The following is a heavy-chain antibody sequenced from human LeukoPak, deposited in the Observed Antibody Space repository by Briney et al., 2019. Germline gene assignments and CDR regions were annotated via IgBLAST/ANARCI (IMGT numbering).Heavy chain of an antibody. V-gene: IGHV3-23*01. CDR2: ISGSGPST. CDR1: GFIFQNYA. Sequence: GGSLRLSCAASGFIFQNYAMSWVRQAPGKGLEWASSISGSGPSTDYADSVKGRFTISRDKAKNTLYLQMDSLRAEDTAVYYCARGGGLDVWGQGATVTVSS. D-gene: IGHD3-16*01. CDR3: ARGGGLDV. J-gene: IGHJ6*02.